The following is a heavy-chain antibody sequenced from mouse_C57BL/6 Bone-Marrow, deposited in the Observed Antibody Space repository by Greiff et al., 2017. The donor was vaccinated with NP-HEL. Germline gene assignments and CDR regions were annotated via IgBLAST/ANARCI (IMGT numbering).Heavy chain of an antibody. CDR3: AREDGNFDY. D-gene: IGHD2-1*01. Sequence: QVQLQQSGAELVRPGASVKLSCKASGYTFTDYYINWVKQRPGQGLEWIARIYPGSGNTYYNEKFKGKATLTAEKSSSTAYMQLSSLTTEDSAVYFCAREDGNFDYWGQGTTLTVSS. J-gene: IGHJ2*01. CDR1: GYTFTDYY. V-gene: IGHV1-76*01. CDR2: IYPGSGNT.